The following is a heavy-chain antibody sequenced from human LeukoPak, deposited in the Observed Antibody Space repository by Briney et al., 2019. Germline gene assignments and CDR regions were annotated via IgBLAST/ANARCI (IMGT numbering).Heavy chain of an antibody. CDR1: GYTFTSYY. V-gene: IGHV1-2*02. D-gene: IGHD2-15*01. CDR2: INPNSGGT. J-gene: IGHJ3*02. CDR3: ARAWWLPNGAFDI. Sequence: ASVKVSCKASGYTFTSYYMHWVRQAPGQGLEWMGWINPNSGGTNYAQKFQGRVTMTRDTSISTAYMELSRLRSDDTAVYYCARAWWLPNGAFDIWGQGTMVTVSS.